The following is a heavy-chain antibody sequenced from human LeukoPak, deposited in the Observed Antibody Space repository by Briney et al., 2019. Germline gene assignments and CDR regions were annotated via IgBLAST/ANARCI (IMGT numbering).Heavy chain of an antibody. CDR2: IYYSGST. CDR1: GGSISSYY. D-gene: IGHD2-2*02. CDR3: ARLVPAAISLDY. Sequence: SETLSLTCTVSGGSISSYYWSWIRQPPGKGLEWIGYIYYSGSTNYNPSLKSRVTISVDTSKNQFSLKLSSVTAADTAVYYCARLVPAAISLDYWGQGTLVTVSS. J-gene: IGHJ4*02. V-gene: IGHV4-59*08.